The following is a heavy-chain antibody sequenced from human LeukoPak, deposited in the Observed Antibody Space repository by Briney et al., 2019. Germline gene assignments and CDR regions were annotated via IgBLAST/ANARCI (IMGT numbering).Heavy chain of an antibody. D-gene: IGHD3-10*01. CDR3: ARGSSIDGAIDY. J-gene: IGHJ4*02. CDR1: GYTFTGNY. CDR2: INPNSGGT. Sequence: ASVKASCKASGYTFTGNYINWVRQAPGQGLEWMGWINPNSGGTNYAQKFQDWVTMTRDTSISTAYMELNRLTSDDTAVYYCARGSSIDGAIDYWGQGTLVTVSS. V-gene: IGHV1-2*04.